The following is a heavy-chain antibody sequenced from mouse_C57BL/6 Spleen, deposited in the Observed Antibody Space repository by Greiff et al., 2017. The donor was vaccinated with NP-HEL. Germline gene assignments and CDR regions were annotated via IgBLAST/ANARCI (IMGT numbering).Heavy chain of an antibody. CDR3: ARWGYYYDLYCYTVDY. D-gene: IGHD2-4*01. J-gene: IGHJ4*01. CDR2: IYPGDGDT. CDR1: GYAFSSSW. Sequence: QVQLQQSGPELVKPGASVKISCKASGYAFSSSWMNWVKQRPGKGLEWIGRIYPGDGDTNYNGKFKGKATLTADKSSSTAYMQLSSLTSEDSAVYFCARWGYYYDLYCYTVDYWGQGTSVTVSS. V-gene: IGHV1-82*01.